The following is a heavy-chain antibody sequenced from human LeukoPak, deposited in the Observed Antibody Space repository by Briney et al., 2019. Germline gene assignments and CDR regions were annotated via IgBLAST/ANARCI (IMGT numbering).Heavy chain of an antibody. Sequence: GGSLPLSCAPSGFAFSSYWMSWVRQAPGKGLEWLANIKQEGSEKYYVDSVKGRFTISRDNGKNSLYLQMNSLRAADTAVYYCASSSGGSWNDAFDIWGQGTMVTVSS. V-gene: IGHV3-7*01. D-gene: IGHD2-15*01. CDR2: IKQEGSEK. CDR1: GFAFSSYW. CDR3: ASSSGGSWNDAFDI. J-gene: IGHJ3*02.